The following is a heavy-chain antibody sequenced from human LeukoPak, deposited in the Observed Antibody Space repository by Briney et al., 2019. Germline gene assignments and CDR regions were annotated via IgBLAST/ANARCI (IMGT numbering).Heavy chain of an antibody. Sequence: PGGSLRLSCEASGFSFSYTAMHWVRQAPGKGLEWVAVISYDGSSKYSADSVKGRFTISRDNSKNTLYLQMNSLRIEDTAVYYCARLRGYKADPDYWGQGTLVTVSS. CDR1: GFSFSYTA. D-gene: IGHD5-18*01. J-gene: IGHJ4*02. CDR3: ARLRGYKADPDY. CDR2: ISYDGSSK. V-gene: IGHV3-30-3*01.